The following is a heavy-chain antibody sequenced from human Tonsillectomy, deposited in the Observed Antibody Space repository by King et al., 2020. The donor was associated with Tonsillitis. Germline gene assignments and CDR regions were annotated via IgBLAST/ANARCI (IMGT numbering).Heavy chain of an antibody. V-gene: IGHV1-2*02. CDR1: GYTLNGYY. CDR2: INPNSGDT. Sequence: QLVQSGAEVKEPGASVKVSCKASGYTLNGYYLHWVRQAPGQGLHWMGWINPNSGDTNYAQKFQGRVTMTSDTSIGTAYMELSSLRSDDTAVYYCARSLGHSNPPSLLYWGQGTPVTVSS. D-gene: IGHD4-11*01. CDR3: ARSLGHSNPPSLLY. J-gene: IGHJ4*02.